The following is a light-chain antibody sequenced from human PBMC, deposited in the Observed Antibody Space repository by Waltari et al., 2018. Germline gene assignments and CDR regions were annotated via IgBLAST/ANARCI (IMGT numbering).Light chain of an antibody. CDR1: SSTIGSNY. J-gene: IGLJ3*02. V-gene: IGLV1-47*01. Sequence: QSVLTQPPSASGTPGRRVTISCSGSSSTIGSNYVYWYQQLPGTAPKLLIYRNNQRPSGVPDRFSGSKSGTSASLAISGLRSEDEADYYCAAWDDSLSGWVFGGGTKLTVL. CDR3: AAWDDSLSGWV. CDR2: RNN.